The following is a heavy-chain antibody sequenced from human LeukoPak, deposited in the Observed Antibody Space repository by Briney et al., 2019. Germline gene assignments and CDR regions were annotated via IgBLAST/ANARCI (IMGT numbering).Heavy chain of an antibody. CDR3: ARDAVGARGLDY. J-gene: IGHJ4*02. D-gene: IGHD1-26*01. CDR2: INHSGST. Sequence: SETLSLTCAVYGGSFSGYYWSWIRQPPGKGLEWIGEINHSGSTNYNPSLKSRVTISVDTSKNQFSLKLSSVTAADTAVYYCARDAVGARGLDYWGQGTLVTVSS. V-gene: IGHV4-34*01. CDR1: GGSFSGYY.